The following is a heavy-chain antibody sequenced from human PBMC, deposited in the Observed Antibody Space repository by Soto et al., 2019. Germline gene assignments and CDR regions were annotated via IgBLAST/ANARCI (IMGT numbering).Heavy chain of an antibody. CDR3: VRPLPSGRNYGMDV. Sequence: SLRLSCTACGLGVMNNYMIWVRQAPGMGLEWVSVIYNDGTTYYADSVKGRFTLSRDTSKNTLSLQMDSLRAEDTAVYYCVRPLPSGRNYGMDVWGQGTTVTVSS. CDR1: GLGVMNNY. J-gene: IGHJ6*02. CDR2: IYNDGTT. V-gene: IGHV3-53*01. D-gene: IGHD3-10*01.